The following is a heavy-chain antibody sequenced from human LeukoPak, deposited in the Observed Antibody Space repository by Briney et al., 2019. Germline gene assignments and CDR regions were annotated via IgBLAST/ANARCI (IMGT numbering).Heavy chain of an antibody. CDR1: GGSISSYY. CDR2: IYYSGST. Sequence: SETLSLTCTVSGGSISSYYWSWIRQPPGKGLEWIGYIYYSGSTNYNPSLKSRVTISVDTSKNQFSLKLSPVTAADTAVYYCARRVVGGFDYWGQGTLVTVSS. V-gene: IGHV4-59*01. CDR3: ARRVVGGFDY. J-gene: IGHJ4*02. D-gene: IGHD2-15*01.